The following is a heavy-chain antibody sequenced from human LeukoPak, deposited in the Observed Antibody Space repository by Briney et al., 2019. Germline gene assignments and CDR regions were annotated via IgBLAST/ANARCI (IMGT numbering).Heavy chain of an antibody. CDR2: ISWNSGSI. Sequence: PGGSLRLSCAASGFTFDDYAMHWVRQAPGKGLEWVSGISWNSGSIGYADSVKGRFTISRDNAKNSLYLQMNSLRSEDTAVYYCAKRSGINYGYFDSWGQGTLVTVSS. D-gene: IGHD1-26*01. CDR1: GFTFDDYA. J-gene: IGHJ4*02. V-gene: IGHV3-9*01. CDR3: AKRSGINYGYFDS.